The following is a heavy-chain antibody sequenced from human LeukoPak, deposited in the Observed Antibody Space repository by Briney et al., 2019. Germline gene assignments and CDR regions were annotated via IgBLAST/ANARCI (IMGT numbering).Heavy chain of an antibody. Sequence: GGSLRLSCAASGFTFSSYEMNWVRQAPGKGLEWVSYIGSVGTTRYYADSVRGRFTISRDNAKSSLYLQMNSLRAEDTAVYYCARDNAQYGNWFDPWGQGTLVTVSS. CDR1: GFTFSSYE. D-gene: IGHD2/OR15-2a*01. CDR3: ARDNAQYGNWFDP. V-gene: IGHV3-48*03. CDR2: IGSVGTTR. J-gene: IGHJ5*02.